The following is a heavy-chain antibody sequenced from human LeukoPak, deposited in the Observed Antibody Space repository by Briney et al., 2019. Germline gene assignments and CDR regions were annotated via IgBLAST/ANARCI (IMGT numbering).Heavy chain of an antibody. J-gene: IGHJ4*02. D-gene: IGHD1-26*01. CDR1: GYIFTNYD. CDR3: ARDDGSYSGIDY. CDR2: ISVYNGDT. Sequence: ASVKVSCKASGYIFTNYDISWVRQAPGQGLEWMGWISVYNGDTKYAQKFQGRVTMTTDTSTSTAYMELRSLRSDDTAVYYCARDDGSYSGIDYWGQGTLVTVSS. V-gene: IGHV1-18*01.